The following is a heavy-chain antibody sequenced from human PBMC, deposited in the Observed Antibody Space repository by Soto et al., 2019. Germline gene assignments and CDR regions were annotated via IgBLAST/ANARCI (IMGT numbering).Heavy chain of an antibody. D-gene: IGHD3-10*01. CDR3: AASYGSGYRAFDY. CDR2: VNPIVSMS. J-gene: IGHJ4*02. CDR1: SDTFSFYT. V-gene: IGHV1-69*02. Sequence: SVKVSCKASSDTFSFYTINWVRQAPGLGLEWMGRVNPIVSMSNYAQKFQGRVTITADKSTNTAYMQLSSLRSEDTAIYYCAASYGSGYRAFDYWGQGALVTVSS.